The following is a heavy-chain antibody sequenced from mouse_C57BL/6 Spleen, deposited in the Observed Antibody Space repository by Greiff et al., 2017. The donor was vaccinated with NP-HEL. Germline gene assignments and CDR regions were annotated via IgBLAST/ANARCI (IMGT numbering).Heavy chain of an antibody. J-gene: IGHJ2*01. CDR1: GFNIKDDY. V-gene: IGHV14-4*01. CDR3: TIRYGNYQDYFDD. D-gene: IGHD2-1*01. Sequence: VQLQQSGAELVRPGASVKLSCTASGFNIKDDYMHWVKQRPEQGLEWIGWIDPENGDTEYAAKFQGKATITADTSSNTAYLQLSSLTSEDTAVYYWTIRYGNYQDYFDDWGQGTTLTVSS. CDR2: IDPENGDT.